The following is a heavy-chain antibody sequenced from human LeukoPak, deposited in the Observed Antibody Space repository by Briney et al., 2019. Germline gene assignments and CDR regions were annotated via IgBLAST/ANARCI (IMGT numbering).Heavy chain of an antibody. CDR1: GFTFSSYW. V-gene: IGHV3-7*01. J-gene: IGHJ6*03. CDR3: ARGTIADYYDSSGYSYYYHYYMDV. CDR2: IKQDGSEK. Sequence: GGSLRLSCAASGFTFSSYWMSWVRQAPGKGLEWVANIKQDGSEKYYVDSVKGRFTISRDNAKNSLDLQMNSLRAEDTAVYYCARGTIADYYDSSGYSYYYHYYMDVWGKGTTVTISS. D-gene: IGHD3-22*01.